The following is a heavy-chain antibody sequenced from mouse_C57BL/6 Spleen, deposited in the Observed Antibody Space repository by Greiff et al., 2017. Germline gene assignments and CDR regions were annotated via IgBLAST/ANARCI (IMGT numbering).Heavy chain of an antibody. V-gene: IGHV1-7*01. CDR1: GYTFTSYW. J-gene: IGHJ3*01. D-gene: IGHD3-2*02. Sequence: VQLQQSGAELAKPGASVKLSCKASGYTFTSYWMHWVKQRPGQGLEWIGYINPSSGYTKYNQKFKDKATLTADKSSSTAYMQLSSLTYEDSAVYYCARGAQATGDWFAYWGQGTLVTVSA. CDR2: INPSSGYT. CDR3: ARGAQATGDWFAY.